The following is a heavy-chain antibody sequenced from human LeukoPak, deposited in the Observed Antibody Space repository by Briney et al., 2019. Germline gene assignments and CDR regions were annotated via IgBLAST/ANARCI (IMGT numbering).Heavy chain of an antibody. CDR3: ARDRRTVTINWFDP. D-gene: IGHD4-11*01. CDR2: ISSSSSYI. Sequence: GGSLRLSCAASGFTFSSYSMNWVRQAPGKGLEWVSSISSSSSYIYYADSVKGRFTISRDNAKNSLYLQMNSLRAEDTAVYYCARDRRTVTINWFDPWGQGTLVTVSS. V-gene: IGHV3-21*01. J-gene: IGHJ5*02. CDR1: GFTFSSYS.